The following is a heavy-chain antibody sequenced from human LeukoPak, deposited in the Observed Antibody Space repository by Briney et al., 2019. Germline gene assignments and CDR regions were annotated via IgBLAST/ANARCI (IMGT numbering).Heavy chain of an antibody. V-gene: IGHV3-74*01. CDR1: GFTFSSYW. CDR3: ARDSRYFDWLSDYYFDY. CDR2: INSDGSST. J-gene: IGHJ4*02. Sequence: GGSLRLSCAASGFTFSSYWMHWVRQAPGKGLVWVSRINSDGSSTSYADSVKGRFTISRDNAKNTLYLQMNSLRAEDTAVYYCARDSRYFDWLSDYYFDYWGQGTLVTVSS. D-gene: IGHD3-9*01.